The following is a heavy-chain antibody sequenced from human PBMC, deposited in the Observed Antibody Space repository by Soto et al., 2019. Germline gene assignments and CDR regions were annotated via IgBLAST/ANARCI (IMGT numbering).Heavy chain of an antibody. J-gene: IGHJ3*02. D-gene: IGHD2-8*02. Sequence: GSLRLSCAASGFTVSSNYMSWVRQAPWKGLEWVSVIYSGGSTYYADSVKGRFTISRRNSKNTLYLQMNSLRAEDTAVYYCASSTGPPDAFDIWGQGTMVTVSS. V-gene: IGHV3-53*04. CDR1: GFTVSSNY. CDR3: ASSTGPPDAFDI. CDR2: IYSGGST.